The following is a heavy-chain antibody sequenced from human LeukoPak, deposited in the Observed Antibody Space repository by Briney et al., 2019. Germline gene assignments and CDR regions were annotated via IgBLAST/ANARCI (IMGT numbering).Heavy chain of an antibody. D-gene: IGHD6-13*01. CDR2: IYTSGST. CDR3: ARDQGYGYSSSAFDY. J-gene: IGHJ4*02. V-gene: IGHV4-61*02. CDR1: GASISSGSYY. Sequence: PSETLSLTCTVSGASISSGSYYWSWIRQPAGKGLEWIGRIYTSGSTNYNPSLKSRVTISVDTSKNQFSLKLSSVTAADTAVYYCARDQGYGYSSSAFDYWGQGTLVTVSS.